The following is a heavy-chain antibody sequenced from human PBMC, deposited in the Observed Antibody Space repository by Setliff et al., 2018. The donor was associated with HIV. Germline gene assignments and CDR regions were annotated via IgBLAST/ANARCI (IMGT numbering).Heavy chain of an antibody. D-gene: IGHD3-10*01. Sequence: SVKVSCKASGGTFSSYAISWVRRAPGQGPEWMGAIIPIFGTTKYAQRFQGRVTITADASTSTAYMELSSLRSEDTAVYYCAKAVRGYGSTYYNYYYMDVWGKGTTVTVSS. CDR1: GGTFSSYA. J-gene: IGHJ6*03. CDR3: AKAVRGYGSTYYNYYYMDV. CDR2: IIPIFGTT. V-gene: IGHV1-69*13.